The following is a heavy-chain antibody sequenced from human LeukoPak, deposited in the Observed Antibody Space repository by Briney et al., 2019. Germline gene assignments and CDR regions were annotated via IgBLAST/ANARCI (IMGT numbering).Heavy chain of an antibody. CDR2: ISYDGSNK. D-gene: IGHD6-13*01. J-gene: IGHJ5*02. Sequence: PGGSLRLSCAASGFRFSSCGMHWVRQAPGKGLEWVAVISYDGSNKYYADSVKGRFTISRDKSKNTLDLQMNSLRAEDTAVYYCAKDGSITAADGCDPWGQGTLVTVSS. V-gene: IGHV3-30*18. CDR1: GFRFSSCG. CDR3: AKDGSITAADGCDP.